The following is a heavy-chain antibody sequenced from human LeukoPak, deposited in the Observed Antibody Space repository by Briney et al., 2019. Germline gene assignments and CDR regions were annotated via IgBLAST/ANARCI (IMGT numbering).Heavy chain of an antibody. D-gene: IGHD6-19*01. CDR3: ARGEYVAVAGTLIFDY. Sequence: SETLSLTCTVSGGSISSGSYYWGWIRQPAGTGLEWIGRIYTSGSTNYNPSLKSRVTISVDTSKNQFSLKLSSVTAADTAVYSCARGEYVAVAGTLIFDYWGQGTLVTVSS. J-gene: IGHJ4*02. CDR2: IYTSGST. V-gene: IGHV4-61*02. CDR1: GGSISSGSYY.